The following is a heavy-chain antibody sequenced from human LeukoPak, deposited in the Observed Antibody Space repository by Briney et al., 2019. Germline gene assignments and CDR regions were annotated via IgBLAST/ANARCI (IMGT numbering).Heavy chain of an antibody. J-gene: IGHJ4*02. D-gene: IGHD2-2*01. CDR1: GFTFSSYC. Sequence: GGSLRLSCAASGFTFSSYCMNWVRQPPGKGLEWVSYISSSSSIIYYADSVKGRFAISRESAKNSLYLQMNSLRAEETAVYYCARGSTGYCSSTSCEDYWGQGTLVTVSS. CDR2: ISSSSSII. V-gene: IGHV3-48*01. CDR3: ARGSTGYCSSTSCEDY.